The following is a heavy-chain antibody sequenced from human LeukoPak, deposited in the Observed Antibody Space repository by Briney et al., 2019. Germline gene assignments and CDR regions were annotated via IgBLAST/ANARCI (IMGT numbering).Heavy chain of an antibody. D-gene: IGHD3-22*01. CDR2: ISWDGETT. V-gene: IGHV3-43*01. Sequence: PGGSLRLSCAASGFPFSIYSMHWVRQAPGKGLEWVSLISWDGETTYYADSVKGRFTTSRDNSKNSLYLQMNSLRSEGTALYYCAKARGLIGGAFDIWGQGTMVTVSS. CDR3: AKARGLIGGAFDI. CDR1: GFPFSIYS. J-gene: IGHJ3*02.